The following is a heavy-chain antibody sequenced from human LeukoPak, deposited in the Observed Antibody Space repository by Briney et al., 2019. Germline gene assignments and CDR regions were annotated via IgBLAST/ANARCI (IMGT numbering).Heavy chain of an antibody. CDR2: SNAGNGNT. V-gene: IGHV1-3*02. Sequence: GASVKVSCKASGYTFTSYAMHWVRQAPGQRLEWMGWSNAGNGNTKYSQEFQGRVTITRDTSASTAYMELSSLRSEDMAVYYCARMGMHSDAWAPLGLDYWGQGTLVTVSS. J-gene: IGHJ4*02. D-gene: IGHD2-8*01. CDR1: GYTFTSYA. CDR3: ARMGMHSDAWAPLGLDY.